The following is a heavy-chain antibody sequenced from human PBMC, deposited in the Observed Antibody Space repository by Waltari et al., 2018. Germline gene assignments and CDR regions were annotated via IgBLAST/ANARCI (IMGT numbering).Heavy chain of an antibody. Sequence: QVQLQESGPGLVKPSETLSLTCAVSGYSISSGYYWGWIRQPPGKGLEWFGNIYHSGSTYYSPTLKSRVTISVDTSKNQFSLSLTSVTAADTAVYYCARDAVGRGDFDYWGQGTLVTVSS. CDR3: ARDAVGRGDFDY. CDR1: GYSISSGYY. D-gene: IGHD3-10*01. J-gene: IGHJ4*02. CDR2: IYHSGST. V-gene: IGHV4-38-2*02.